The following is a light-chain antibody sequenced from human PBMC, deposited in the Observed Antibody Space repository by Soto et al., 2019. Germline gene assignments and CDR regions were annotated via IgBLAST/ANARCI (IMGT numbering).Light chain of an antibody. V-gene: IGKV3-15*01. J-gene: IGKJ4*01. CDR2: RTS. CDR1: QTVSDN. CDR3: QQYNNWPRAT. Sequence: EIVITQSPATLSVSPGERATLCCRASQTVSDNLAWYQQKPGQAPRLLMFRTSSRATGFPARFSGSGSGTEFNLTISSLQSEDFGVYYCQQYNNWPRATFGGGNTGDIK.